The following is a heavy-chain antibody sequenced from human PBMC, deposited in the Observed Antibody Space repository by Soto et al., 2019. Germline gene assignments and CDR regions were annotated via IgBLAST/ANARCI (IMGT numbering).Heavy chain of an antibody. V-gene: IGHV3-23*01. CDR1: GFTFSSYS. J-gene: IGHJ6*02. CDR2: ISGSGGST. CDR3: AKAPPSSYYYYYGMDV. Sequence: GGSLRLSCAASGFTFSSYSMSWVRQAPGKGLEWVSAISGSGGSTYYADSVKGRFTISRDNSKDTPYLQMNSLRAEDTAVYFCAKAPPSSYYYYYGMDVWGQGTTVTVSS.